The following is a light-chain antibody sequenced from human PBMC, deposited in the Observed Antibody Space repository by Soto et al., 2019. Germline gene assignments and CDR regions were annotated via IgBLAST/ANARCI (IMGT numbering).Light chain of an antibody. CDR1: SSDVGGYNY. V-gene: IGLV2-14*01. CDR3: RSYTPSNTRQIV. J-gene: IGLJ1*01. Sequence: QSALTQPASVSGSPGQSITISCTGTSSDVGGYNYVSWYQQHPGKAPKFMIYDVSNRPSGVSNRFSGSKSGNTASLTISGLQAEDEADYYCRSYTPSNTRQIVFGTGTKLTVL. CDR2: DVS.